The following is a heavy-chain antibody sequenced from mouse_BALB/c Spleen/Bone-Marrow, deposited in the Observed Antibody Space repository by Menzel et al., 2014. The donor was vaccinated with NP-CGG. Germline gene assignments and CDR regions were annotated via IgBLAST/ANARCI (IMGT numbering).Heavy chain of an antibody. J-gene: IGHJ2*01. CDR1: GYTFTSYW. CDR3: TRTYEYFDY. V-gene: IGHV1-69*02. CDR2: IYPSDNYT. D-gene: IGHD2-3*01. Sequence: VQLQQSGAELVRPGASVKLSCKASGYTFTSYWINWVKQRPGQGLEWIGNIYPSDNYTNYNQKFEDKATLTVDKSSSTAYMQLSSPTSEDSAVYYCTRTYEYFDYWGQGTTLTVSS.